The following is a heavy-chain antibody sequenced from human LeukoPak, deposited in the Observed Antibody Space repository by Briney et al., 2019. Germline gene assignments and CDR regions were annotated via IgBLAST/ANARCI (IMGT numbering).Heavy chain of an antibody. J-gene: IGHJ3*02. CDR2: IIPIFGTA. V-gene: IGHV1-69*13. Sequence: VKVSCKASGGTFSSYAISWVRQAPGQGLEWMGGIIPIFGTANYAQKFQGRVTITTDESTSTAYMELSSLRSEDTAVYCCARGDGSSLSFNAFDIWGQGTMVTVSS. CDR1: GGTFSSYA. D-gene: IGHD3-22*01. CDR3: ARGDGSSLSFNAFDI.